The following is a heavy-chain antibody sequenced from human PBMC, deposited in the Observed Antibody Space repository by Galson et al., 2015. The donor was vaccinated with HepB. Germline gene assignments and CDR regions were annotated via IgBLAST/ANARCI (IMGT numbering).Heavy chain of an antibody. Sequence: PALVKPTQTLTLTCTLSGFSLSTSGVGVGWIRQPPGKALEWLAIIYWDDDKRYSPSLKSRLTITKDTSKNQVVLTMTNMDPVDTATYYCARTSKRMITFGGQRYAFDIWGQGTQVTVSS. D-gene: IGHD3-16*01. CDR1: GFSLSTSGVG. CDR3: ARTSKRMITFGGQRYAFDI. J-gene: IGHJ4*02. CDR2: IYWDDDK. V-gene: IGHV2-5*02.